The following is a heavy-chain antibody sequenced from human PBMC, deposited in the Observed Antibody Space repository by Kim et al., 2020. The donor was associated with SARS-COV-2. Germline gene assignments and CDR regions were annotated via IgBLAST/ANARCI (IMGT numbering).Heavy chain of an antibody. J-gene: IGHJ5*01. CDR3: ARDPLSRLRGLTYS. V-gene: IGHV3-30-3*01. CDR2: ISYDGSNK. CDR1: GFTFSSCA. D-gene: IGHD3-10*01. Sequence: GGSLRLSCAASGFTFSSCAIHWVRQAPGKGLEWVSVISYDGSNKNYADSVKGRFTISRDNSKNTLYLQMNSLRAEDTAVYYCARDPLSRLRGLTYS.